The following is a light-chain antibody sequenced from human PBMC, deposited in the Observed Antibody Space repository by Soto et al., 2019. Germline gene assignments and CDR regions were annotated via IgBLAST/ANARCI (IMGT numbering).Light chain of an antibody. CDR3: QQRSNWVYT. V-gene: IGKV3-11*01. CDR1: RRVSSS. Sequence: EIVLTQSPVTLSSSPGERATLSCRASRRVSSSLAWYQQKPGQAPRLLIYDASNRATGIPARFSGSGSGTDFTLTISSLEPEDFAVYYCQQRSNWVYTFGQGTKLEI. CDR2: DAS. J-gene: IGKJ2*01.